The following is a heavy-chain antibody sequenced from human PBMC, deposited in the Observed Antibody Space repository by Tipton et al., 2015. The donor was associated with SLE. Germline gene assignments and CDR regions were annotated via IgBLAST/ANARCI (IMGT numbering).Heavy chain of an antibody. Sequence: LSLTCTVSGGSISSSNYYWGWIRQPPGKGLEWIGSIYYSGSTYYNPSLKSRVTISVDTSKNQFSLKLSSVTAADTAVYYCARAEGSWDAFDIWGQGTMVTVSS. V-gene: IGHV4-39*07. CDR3: ARAEGSWDAFDI. CDR2: IYYSGST. D-gene: IGHD2-15*01. CDR1: GGSISSSNYY. J-gene: IGHJ3*02.